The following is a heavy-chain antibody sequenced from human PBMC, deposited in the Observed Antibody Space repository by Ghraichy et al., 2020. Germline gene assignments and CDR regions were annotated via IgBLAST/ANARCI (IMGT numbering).Heavy chain of an antibody. V-gene: IGHV4-39*01. CDR3: ATYLS. CDR1: GGAISSADYS. Sequence: ESLNISCAVSGGAISSADYSLGWFRQPPGKGLEWIGSVFNDGRTSYRPSLKSRVTVFIDRAKNQFSLRLSSVTAADTAVYYCATYLSWGRGTLVTVSS. CDR2: VFNDGRT. J-gene: IGHJ4*02. D-gene: IGHD2-21*01.